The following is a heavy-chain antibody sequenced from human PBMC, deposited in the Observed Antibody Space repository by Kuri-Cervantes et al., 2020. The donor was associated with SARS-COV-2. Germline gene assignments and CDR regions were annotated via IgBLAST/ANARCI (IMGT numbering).Heavy chain of an antibody. Sequence: SETLSLTCTVSGGSISSSSYYWGWIRQPPGKGLEWIGSIYYSGSTYYNPSLKSRVTISVDTSKNQFSLKLSSVTAADTAVYYCARVSGYCSSTSCRSYGYYYYGMDVWGQGTMVTVSS. J-gene: IGHJ6*02. CDR1: GGSISSSSYY. D-gene: IGHD2-2*01. CDR3: ARVSGYCSSTSCRSYGYYYYGMDV. CDR2: IYYSGST. V-gene: IGHV4-39*01.